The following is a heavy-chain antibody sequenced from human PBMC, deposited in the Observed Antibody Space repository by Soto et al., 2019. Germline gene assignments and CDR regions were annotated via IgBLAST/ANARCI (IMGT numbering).Heavy chain of an antibody. CDR2: ISAYNGNT. CDR1: GYSFTTYG. V-gene: IGHV1-18*01. J-gene: IGHJ6*02. Sequence: QVQLVQSGGEVKKPGASVKVSCKTSGYSFTTYGISWVRQAPGQGLEWMGWISAYNGNTNYAQKLQGRVTMTTDTFKSRASMERRSLRSDDTAVYYCAREGPAAYYYYGMDVWGQGSTVTVSS. CDR3: AREGPAAYYYYGMDV.